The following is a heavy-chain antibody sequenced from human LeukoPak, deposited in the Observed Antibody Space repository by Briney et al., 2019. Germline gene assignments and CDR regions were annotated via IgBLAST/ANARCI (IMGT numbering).Heavy chain of an antibody. CDR3: TTMNSGSYYPDPDY. CDR2: IKSRPDGGTT. D-gene: IGHD3-10*01. V-gene: IGHV3-15*01. Sequence: PGGSLRLSCAASGFTFSSYAMHWVRQAPGKGLEWVGHIKSRPDGGTTDYAAPVKGKFFISRDDSKNTLYLHINSLKTEDTAVYYCTTMNSGSYYPDPDYWGQGTLVIVSS. CDR1: GFTFSSYA. J-gene: IGHJ4*02.